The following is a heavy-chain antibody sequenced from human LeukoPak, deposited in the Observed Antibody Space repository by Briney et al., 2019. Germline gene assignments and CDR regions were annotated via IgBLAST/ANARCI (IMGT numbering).Heavy chain of an antibody. V-gene: IGHV3-33*01. Sequence: GRSLRLSCAASGFTFSSYGMHWVSQAPGKGLEWVAVIWYDGSNKYYADSVKGRFTISRDNSKNTLYLQMNSPRAEDTAVYYCARVSSGYDAFDIWGQGTMVTVSS. J-gene: IGHJ3*02. CDR2: IWYDGSNK. D-gene: IGHD3-22*01. CDR1: GFTFSSYG. CDR3: ARVSSGYDAFDI.